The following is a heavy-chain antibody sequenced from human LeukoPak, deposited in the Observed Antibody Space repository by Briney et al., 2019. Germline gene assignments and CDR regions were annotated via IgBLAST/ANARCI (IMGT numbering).Heavy chain of an antibody. CDR2: ISAYNCNT. Sequence: GASVKVSCKASGYTFTSYGISWVRQATGQGLEGMGWISAYNCNTNYVQELQGRVPMITDTSTSTAYMELRRLRSDDTAVYYCARDTPGIRYFDWLEAPDYWGQGTLVTVSS. D-gene: IGHD3-9*01. CDR3: ARDTPGIRYFDWLEAPDY. V-gene: IGHV1-18*04. J-gene: IGHJ4*02. CDR1: GYTFTSYG.